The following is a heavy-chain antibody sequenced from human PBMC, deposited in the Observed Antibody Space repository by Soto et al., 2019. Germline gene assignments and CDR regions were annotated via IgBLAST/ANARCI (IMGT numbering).Heavy chain of an antibody. CDR3: ARMESFGSLNWFDP. D-gene: IGHD5-18*01. J-gene: IGHJ5*02. CDR2: MNPGSGDT. Sequence: GASVKVSCKASGYTFTNKDVSWLRQSTGQGLEWMGWMNPGSGDTGYAQKFQGRVTMTRDISIATAYMELTSLTSEDTAIYYCARMESFGSLNWFDPWGQGTLVTVSS. CDR1: GYTFTNKD. V-gene: IGHV1-8*01.